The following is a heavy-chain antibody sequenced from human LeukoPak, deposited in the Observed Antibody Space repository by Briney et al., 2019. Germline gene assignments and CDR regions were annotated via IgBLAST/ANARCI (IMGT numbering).Heavy chain of an antibody. CDR3: ARDYSSSPSFGLGDYYGMDV. V-gene: IGHV3-53*01. Sequence: GGSLRLSCAASGFTVSSNYMSWVRQAPGKGLEWVSVIYSGGSTYYADSVKGRFTISRDNSKNTLYLQMNSLRAEDTAVYYCARDYSSSPSFGLGDYYGMDVWGQGTTVTVSS. CDR1: GFTVSSNY. J-gene: IGHJ6*02. CDR2: IYSGGST. D-gene: IGHD6-13*01.